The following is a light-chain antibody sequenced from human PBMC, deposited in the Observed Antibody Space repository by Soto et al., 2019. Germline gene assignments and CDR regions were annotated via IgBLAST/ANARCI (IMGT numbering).Light chain of an antibody. J-gene: IGKJ5*01. CDR3: QQYSSTPIT. Sequence: EIVLTQSPGTLSLSPGERATLFCRASQSVTSSFLAWYQQRPDQAPRLLVYGPSSRATGIPDRFSGSGSGTDFTLTISRLEPEDFAVYYCQQYSSTPITFGQGTRLEIK. V-gene: IGKV3-20*01. CDR2: GPS. CDR1: QSVTSSF.